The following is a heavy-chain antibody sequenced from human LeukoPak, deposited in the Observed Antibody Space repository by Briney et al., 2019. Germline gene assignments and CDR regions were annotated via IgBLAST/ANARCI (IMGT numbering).Heavy chain of an antibody. CDR2: LSGSGGDT. CDR1: GFTSGHNA. V-gene: IGHV3-23*01. Sequence: GGSLRLSCVASGFTSGHNAMAWVRQAPGKRLEWVSALSGSGGDTFYADSVKGRFTISRDNSKNTLYLQLSSLRPDDTAVYYCAKGAPSSSSIFDFWGPGTLVTVSS. J-gene: IGHJ4*02. D-gene: IGHD6-6*01. CDR3: AKGAPSSSSIFDF.